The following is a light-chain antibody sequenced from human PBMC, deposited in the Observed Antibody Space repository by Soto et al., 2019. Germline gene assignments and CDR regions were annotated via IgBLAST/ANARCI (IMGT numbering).Light chain of an antibody. V-gene: IGKV1-27*01. Sequence: DIQMTQSPSSLAASVGDRVTISCRASQGIANYLAWYQQKPGKAPKLLIYAESTLQSGVSSRFTGGGSGTDFSLPISSLQPEDVATYFCQNYNWPPFTFGPGTKVEIK. CDR2: AES. J-gene: IGKJ3*01. CDR3: QNYNWPPFT. CDR1: QGIANY.